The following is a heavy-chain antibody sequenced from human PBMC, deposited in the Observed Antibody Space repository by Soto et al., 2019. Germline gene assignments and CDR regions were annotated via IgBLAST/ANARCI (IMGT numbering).Heavy chain of an antibody. Sequence: EVQLVESGGGLVQPGGSLRLSCAASGFTFSSYWMSWVRQAPGKGLEWVANIKQDGSEKYYVDSVKGRFTISRDNAKSSLYLQMNSLRAEDTAVYYCARAGASSSLHWYFDLWGRGTLVTVSS. V-gene: IGHV3-7*03. CDR2: IKQDGSEK. D-gene: IGHD6-6*01. CDR1: GFTFSSYW. CDR3: ARAGASSSLHWYFDL. J-gene: IGHJ2*01.